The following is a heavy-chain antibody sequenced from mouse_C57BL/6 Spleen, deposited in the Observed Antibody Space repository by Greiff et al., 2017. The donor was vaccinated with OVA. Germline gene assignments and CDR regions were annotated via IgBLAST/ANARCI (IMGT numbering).Heavy chain of an antibody. J-gene: IGHJ2*01. D-gene: IGHD2-1*01. CDR2: INYDGSST. CDR1: GFTFSDYY. CDR3: ATMVTTSFYYFDY. V-gene: IGHV5-16*01. Sequence: DVHLVESEGGLVQPGSSMKLSCTASGFTFSDYYMAWVRQVPEKGLEWVANINYDGSSTYYLDSLKSRFIISRDNAKNILYLQMSSLKSEDTATYYCATMVTTSFYYFDYWGQGTTLTVSS.